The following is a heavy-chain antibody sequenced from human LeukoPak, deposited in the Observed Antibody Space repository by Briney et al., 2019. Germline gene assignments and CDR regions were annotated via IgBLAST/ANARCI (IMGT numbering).Heavy chain of an antibody. CDR2: INSDGSST. Sequence: GGSLRLSCAASGFTFSSYWMHWVRQAPGKGLVWVLRINSDGSSTNYADSVKGRFTISRDNAKNTLYLQMNSLRAEDTAAYYCARDRGEYYFDYWGQGTLVTVSS. CDR1: GFTFSSYW. CDR3: ARDRGEYYFDY. D-gene: IGHD3-10*01. V-gene: IGHV3-74*01. J-gene: IGHJ4*02.